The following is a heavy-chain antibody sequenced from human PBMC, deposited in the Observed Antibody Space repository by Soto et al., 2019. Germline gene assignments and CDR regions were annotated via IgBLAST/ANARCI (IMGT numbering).Heavy chain of an antibody. V-gene: IGHV3-48*02. CDR1: GFTFSSYS. CDR3: ARELDGMAYYYYGMDV. J-gene: IGHJ6*02. Sequence: GGSLRLSCAASGFTFSSYSMNWVRQAPGKGLECVSYISSSSSTIYYADSVKGRFTISRDNAKNSLYLQMNSLRDEDTAVYYCARELDGMAYYYYGMDVWGQGTTVTVS. D-gene: IGHD3-3*01. CDR2: ISSSSSTI.